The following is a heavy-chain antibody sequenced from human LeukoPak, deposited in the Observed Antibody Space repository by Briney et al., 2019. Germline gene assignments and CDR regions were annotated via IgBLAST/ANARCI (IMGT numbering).Heavy chain of an antibody. D-gene: IGHD3-10*01. Sequence: GSLRLSCAASEFSVGSNYMTWVRQAPGKGLEWVSLIYSGGSTYYADSVKGRFTISRDNSRNTLFLQMNSLRPEDTAVYYCARVYGSEIDYWGQGTLVTVSS. CDR2: IYSGGST. J-gene: IGHJ4*02. CDR1: EFSVGSNY. V-gene: IGHV3-66*01. CDR3: ARVYGSEIDY.